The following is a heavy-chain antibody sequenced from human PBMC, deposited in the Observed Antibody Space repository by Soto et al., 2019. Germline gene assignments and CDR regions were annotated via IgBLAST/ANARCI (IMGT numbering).Heavy chain of an antibody. CDR1: GYIFTNYG. CDR2: ISGYNGYP. CDR3: ARASAGALYDF. V-gene: IGHV1-18*01. Sequence: QVQLVQSGAEVRKPGASVNVSCKTSGYIFTNYGVAWVRQAPAQGLELVAWISGYNGYPKYTQKFQGRVTVTTDTSPRTGYMEMRNLKSDDPGGYYCARASAGALYDFWGQGTLVTVSS. J-gene: IGHJ4*02.